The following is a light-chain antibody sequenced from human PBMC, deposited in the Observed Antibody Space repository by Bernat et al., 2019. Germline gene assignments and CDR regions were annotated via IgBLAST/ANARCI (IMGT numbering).Light chain of an antibody. CDR1: RHLLHSNGKTF. CDR2: EVS. CDR3: MLTTELPPT. V-gene: IGKV2D-29*01. J-gene: IGKJ1*01. Sequence: IVMTQIPVSLSVTPGQSPSISCRSRRHLLHSNGKTFLSCYLQQPGQLPQLLIYEVSYRFSGVPDTVSGSGSGTDFTLKISRAEAEDVGVYYCMLTTELPPTFGQGTKVEI.